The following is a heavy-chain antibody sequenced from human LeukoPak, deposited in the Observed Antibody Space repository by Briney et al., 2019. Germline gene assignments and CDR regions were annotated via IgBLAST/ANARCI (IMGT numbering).Heavy chain of an antibody. CDR3: AKGRGSNTSCYDY. Sequence: SGGSLRLSCAASGFTFSSYAMSWVRQAPGKGLEWVSAISGSGGSTYYADSVKGRFTISRDNSKNTLYLQMNSLRAEDTAVYYCAKGRGSNTSCYDYWGQGTLVTVSS. CDR2: ISGSGGST. CDR1: GFTFSSYA. J-gene: IGHJ4*02. D-gene: IGHD2-2*01. V-gene: IGHV3-23*01.